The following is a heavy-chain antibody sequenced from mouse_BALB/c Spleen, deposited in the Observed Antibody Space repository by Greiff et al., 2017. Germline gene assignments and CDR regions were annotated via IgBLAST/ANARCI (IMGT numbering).Heavy chain of an antibody. CDR1: GFTFSDYG. CDR3: ARLYDGYYFDY. CDR2: ISNLAYSI. V-gene: IGHV5-15*02. J-gene: IGHJ2*01. D-gene: IGHD2-3*01. Sequence: EVKLMESGGGLVQPGGSRKLSCAASGFTFSDYGMAWVRQAPGKGPEWVAFISNLAYSIYYADTVTGRFTISRENAKNTLYLEMSSLRSEDTAMYYCARLYDGYYFDYWGQGTTLTVSS.